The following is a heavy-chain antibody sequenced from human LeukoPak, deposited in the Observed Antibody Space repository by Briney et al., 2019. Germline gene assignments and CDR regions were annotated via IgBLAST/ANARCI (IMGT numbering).Heavy chain of an antibody. CDR2: INPNSGGT. D-gene: IGHD1-26*01. J-gene: IGHJ4*02. CDR3: ARVRKWGIVGATNPNFDY. Sequence: ASVKVSCKASGYTFTGYYIHWVRQAPGQGLEWMGWINPNSGGTNYAQKFQGRVTMTRDTSISTAYMELSRLRSDDTAVYYCARVRKWGIVGATNPNFDYWGQGTLVTVSS. V-gene: IGHV1-2*02. CDR1: GYTFTGYY.